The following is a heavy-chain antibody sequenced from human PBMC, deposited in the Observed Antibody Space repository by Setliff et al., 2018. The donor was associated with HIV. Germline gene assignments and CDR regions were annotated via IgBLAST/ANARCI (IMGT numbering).Heavy chain of an antibody. J-gene: IGHJ4*02. Sequence: GSLRLSCAASGFTFRNHAMHWVRQAPGKGLEWVAVISYDGSNKFYADSVKGRFTISGDNSKNTLYLQMNSLRAEDTAVYYCAREEYTQYYFDYWGQGTLVTVSS. CDR3: AREEYTQYYFDY. D-gene: IGHD6-6*01. CDR2: ISYDGSNK. V-gene: IGHV3-30*04. CDR1: GFTFRNHA.